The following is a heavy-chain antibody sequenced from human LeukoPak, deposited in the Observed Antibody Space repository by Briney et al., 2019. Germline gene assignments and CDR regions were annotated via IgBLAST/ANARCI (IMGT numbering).Heavy chain of an antibody. J-gene: IGHJ4*02. CDR2: INPNSGGT. CDR1: GYTFTGYY. V-gene: IGHV1-2*02. CDR3: ARDAWIQLWHPDY. D-gene: IGHD5-18*01. Sequence: ASVKVSCKASGYTFTGYYMHWVRQAPGQGLEWMGWINPNSGGTNYAQKFQGRVTMTRDTSISTAYMELSRLRSDDTAVYYCARDAWIQLWHPDYWGQGTLVTVSS.